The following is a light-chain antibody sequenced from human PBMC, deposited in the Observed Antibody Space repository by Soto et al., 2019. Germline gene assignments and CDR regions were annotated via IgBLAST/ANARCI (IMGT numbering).Light chain of an antibody. J-gene: IGKJ1*01. CDR3: QQYSRSSWT. V-gene: IGKV1-5*01. CDR1: QSIGDW. Sequence: DIQMTQSPSTLSASVGDRVTTTCRASQSIGDWLAWYQQKPGKAPYLLIYDASILQNGVPSRFSGSGSGTEFTLTITSLQPDDLATYYCQQYSRSSWTFGQGTKVDIK. CDR2: DAS.